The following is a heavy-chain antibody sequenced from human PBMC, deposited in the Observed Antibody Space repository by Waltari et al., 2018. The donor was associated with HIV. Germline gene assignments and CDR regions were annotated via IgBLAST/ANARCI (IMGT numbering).Heavy chain of an antibody. CDR2: VSGRGGDP. J-gene: IGHJ4*02. CDR3: VKGGIPLWST. V-gene: IGHV1-3*01. Sequence: QVQLVQSGAEVKSPGSSVNISCKASGSPFTKDPIHWVRQAPGPGPEWVGWVSGRGGDPKYAQKFEGRVTLGRDTSASVAFMELTGLTSDDTAVYYCVKGGIPLWSTWGQGTVVTVSS. CDR1: GSPFTKDP. D-gene: IGHD2-21*01.